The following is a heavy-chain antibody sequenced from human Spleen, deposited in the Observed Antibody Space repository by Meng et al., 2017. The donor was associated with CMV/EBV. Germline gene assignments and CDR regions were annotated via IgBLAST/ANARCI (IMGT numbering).Heavy chain of an antibody. CDR2: ISSSGSTI. J-gene: IGHJ4*02. D-gene: IGHD2-2*01. Sequence: GESLKISCAASGFTFSSYEMNWVRQAPGKGLEWVSYISSSGSTIYYADSVKGRFTISRDNAKNSLYLQMNSLRAEDTAIYYCARDGVVVVPAAIFDYWGQGTLVTVSS. V-gene: IGHV3-48*03. CDR1: GFTFSSYE. CDR3: ARDGVVVVPAAIFDY.